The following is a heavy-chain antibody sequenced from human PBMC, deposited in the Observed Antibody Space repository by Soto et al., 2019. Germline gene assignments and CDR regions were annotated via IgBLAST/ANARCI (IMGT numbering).Heavy chain of an antibody. V-gene: IGHV1-2*02. CDR2: INPNSGAT. CDR1: GYTFTGYY. J-gene: IGHJ4*02. D-gene: IGHD5-18*01. Sequence: ASVKVSCKASGYTFTGYYMHWVRQAPGQGLEWMGWINPNSGATNYAQKFQGRVTMTRDTSISTAYMELSRLRSDDTAVYYCARDGTAMVPVDYWGQGTLVTVSS. CDR3: ARDGTAMVPVDY.